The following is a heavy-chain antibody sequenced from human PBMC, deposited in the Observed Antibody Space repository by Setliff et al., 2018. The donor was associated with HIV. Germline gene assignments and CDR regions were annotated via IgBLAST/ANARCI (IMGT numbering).Heavy chain of an antibody. CDR1: GGTFSTHA. D-gene: IGHD5-12*01. CDR3: ARVPMEYSGYNSDSGSYYYHYGLDV. Sequence: GASVKVSCKASGGTFSTHAINWVRQAPGQGLEWMGGIIPIFGTTHYAQKFQGRVTITTDESTNTAYMELGSLRSEDTAVYYCARVPMEYSGYNSDSGSYYYHYGLDVWGRGTTVTVSS. CDR2: IIPIFGTT. V-gene: IGHV1-69*05. J-gene: IGHJ6*02.